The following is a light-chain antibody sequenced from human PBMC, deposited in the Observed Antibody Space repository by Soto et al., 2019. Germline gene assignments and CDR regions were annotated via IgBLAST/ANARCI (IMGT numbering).Light chain of an antibody. CDR1: QSVSSY. CDR2: DAS. CDR3: RQRNNWPAVT. V-gene: IGKV3-11*01. J-gene: IGKJ3*01. Sequence: EIVLTQSPATLSLSPGERATLSCRASQSVSSYLAWYQQRPGQAPRLLIYDASSRATGIPARFSGSGSGTDFTLTIRRLQPEDCAVYYCRQRNNWPAVTFRPGTEVDIK.